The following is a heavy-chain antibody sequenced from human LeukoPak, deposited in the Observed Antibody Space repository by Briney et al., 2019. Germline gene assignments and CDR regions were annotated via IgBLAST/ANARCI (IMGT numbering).Heavy chain of an antibody. V-gene: IGHV1-18*01. D-gene: IGHD6-6*01. J-gene: IGHJ5*02. CDR3: ARDLAAPSLSWFDP. Sequence: GASVKVSCKASGYTFTSYGISWVRQAPGQGLEWMGWISAYNGNTNYAQKLQGRVTMTTDTSTSTAYMELRSLRSDDTAVYYCARDLAAPSLSWFDPWGQGTLVTVSS. CDR2: ISAYNGNT. CDR1: GYTFTSYG.